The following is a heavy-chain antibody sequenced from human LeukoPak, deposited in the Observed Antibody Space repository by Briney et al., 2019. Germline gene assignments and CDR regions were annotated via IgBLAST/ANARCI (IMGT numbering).Heavy chain of an antibody. J-gene: IGHJ4*02. CDR3: ARERTSDGYNYY. CDR1: GGTFSSYA. D-gene: IGHD5-24*01. V-gene: IGHV1-69*06. Sequence: ASVKVSCKASGGTFSSYAISWVRQAPGQGLEWMGGIITIFGTANYAQKFQGRVTITADKSTSTAYMELSSLRSEDTAVYYCARERTSDGYNYYWGQGTLVTVSS. CDR2: IITIFGTA.